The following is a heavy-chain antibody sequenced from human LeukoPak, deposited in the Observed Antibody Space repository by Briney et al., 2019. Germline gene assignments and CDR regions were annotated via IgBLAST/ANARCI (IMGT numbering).Heavy chain of an antibody. CDR3: ARGGGIVVVTARTGFDY. V-gene: IGHV1-8*01. Sequence: ASVKVSCKASGYTFTSYDINWVRQATGQGLEWMGWMNPNSGNTGYAQKFQGRVTMTRNTSISTAYMELSSLRSEDTAVYYCARGGGIVVVTARTGFDYWGQGTLVTVSS. J-gene: IGHJ4*02. CDR1: GYTFTSYD. CDR2: MNPNSGNT. D-gene: IGHD2-21*02.